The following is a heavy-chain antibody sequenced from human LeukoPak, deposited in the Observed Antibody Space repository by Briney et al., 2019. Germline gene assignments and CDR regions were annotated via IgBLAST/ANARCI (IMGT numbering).Heavy chain of an antibody. CDR3: ARRGDYADY. CDR1: GFTFSSYW. CDR2: IHSDGTTT. V-gene: IGHV3-74*01. Sequence: GGSLRLSCAACGFTFSSYWMHWVRQAPGKGLVWVSRIHSDGTTTNYADSVKGRFTISRDNAKNTLYLQMNSLRAEDTAVCYCARRGDYADYCGQGTLVIVSS. D-gene: IGHD4-17*01. J-gene: IGHJ4*02.